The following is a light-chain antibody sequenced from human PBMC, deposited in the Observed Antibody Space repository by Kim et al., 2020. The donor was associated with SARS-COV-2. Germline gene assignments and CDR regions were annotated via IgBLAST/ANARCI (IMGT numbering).Light chain of an antibody. V-gene: IGKV1-39*01. Sequence: DIQMTQSPSSLSASVGDRVTITCRSSQNIDRYLNWYQHQPGRAPKLLIYAASSLQNGVPSRFSGTGSGTDFTLAIAGLQPEDFATYFCQQTFSAPTLTFGGGTKVDIK. CDR3: QQTFSAPTLT. CDR2: AAS. J-gene: IGKJ4*01. CDR1: QNIDRY.